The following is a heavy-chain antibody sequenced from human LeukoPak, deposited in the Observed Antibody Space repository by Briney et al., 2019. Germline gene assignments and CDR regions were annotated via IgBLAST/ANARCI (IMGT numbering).Heavy chain of an antibody. CDR3: AGVCSTSPYYYYGMDV. Sequence: GGSLRLSCAASGFTFSSYAMHWVRQAPGKGLEWVAVISYDGSNKYYADSVKGRFTISRDNSKNTLYLQMNSLRAEDTAVYYCAGVCSTSPYYYYGMDVWGQGTTVTVSS. D-gene: IGHD2-2*01. V-gene: IGHV3-30-3*01. CDR2: ISYDGSNK. J-gene: IGHJ6*02. CDR1: GFTFSSYA.